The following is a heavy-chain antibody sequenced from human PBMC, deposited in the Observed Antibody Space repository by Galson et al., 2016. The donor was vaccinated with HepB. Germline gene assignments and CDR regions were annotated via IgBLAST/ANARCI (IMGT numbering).Heavy chain of an antibody. Sequence: SLRLSCAASGFTFGNYWMYWVRQPPGKGLVWVSRINGGGSSTTYADSVKDRFTISRDNAKNTLYLQMSGLRVEDSALYYCASEGPLALIDSWGHGTLVIVSS. CDR3: ASEGPLALIDS. CDR2: INGGGSST. CDR1: GFTFGNYW. V-gene: IGHV3-74*01. D-gene: IGHD6-13*01. J-gene: IGHJ5*01.